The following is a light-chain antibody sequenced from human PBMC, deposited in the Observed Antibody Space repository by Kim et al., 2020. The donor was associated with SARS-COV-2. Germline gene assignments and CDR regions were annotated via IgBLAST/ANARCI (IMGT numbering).Light chain of an antibody. Sequence: VSPGSAVPLSCTASQSVNSNLAWYQQKRGQSPTLLIYGASTRATGVPARFSGRGFGTEFTFTISSLQSEDFAVYYCQQYDNWPPYTFGQGTKLEI. CDR2: GAS. J-gene: IGKJ2*01. CDR3: QQYDNWPPYT. CDR1: QSVNSN. V-gene: IGKV3-15*01.